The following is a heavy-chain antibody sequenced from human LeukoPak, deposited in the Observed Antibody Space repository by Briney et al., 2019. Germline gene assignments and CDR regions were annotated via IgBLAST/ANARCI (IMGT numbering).Heavy chain of an antibody. CDR1: GGSISSSSYY. D-gene: IGHD4-17*01. CDR3: ARLLRSSAYYFDY. V-gene: IGHV4-39*01. Sequence: PSETLSLTCTVSGGSISSSSYYWGWIRQPPGKGLEWIGSIYYSGSTYHNASLKSRVTISVDTSKDQFSLKLISVTAADTAVYYCARLLRSSAYYFDYWGQGTLVTVSS. J-gene: IGHJ4*02. CDR2: IYYSGST.